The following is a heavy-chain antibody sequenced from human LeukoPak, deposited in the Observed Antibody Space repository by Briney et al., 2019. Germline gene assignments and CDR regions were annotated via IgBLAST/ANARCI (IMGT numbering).Heavy chain of an antibody. J-gene: IGHJ4*02. D-gene: IGHD6-19*01. V-gene: IGHV4-59*01. CDR3: ARTVHYSSGWSPTYYFDY. Sequence: NPSETLSPTCNVFGDSISNSYWSWIRQPPGKGLEWIGHIYNIGNTNYNPSLKSRVTISEDTSKNQFSLRLSSVTAAGTAVYFCARTVHYSSGWSPTYYFDYWGQGTLVTVSS. CDR2: IYNIGNT. CDR1: GDSISNSY.